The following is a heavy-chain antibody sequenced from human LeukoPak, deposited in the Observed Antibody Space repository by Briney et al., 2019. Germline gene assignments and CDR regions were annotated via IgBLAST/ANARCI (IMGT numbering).Heavy chain of an antibody. V-gene: IGHV1-69*05. CDR2: IIPIFGTA. J-gene: IGHJ4*02. CDR3: ARGKVYDFWSGYSDYFDY. Sequence: SVKVSCKASGGTVSSYAISWVRQPPGQGLEWMGGIIPIFGTANYAQKFQGRVTITTDESTSTAYMELSSLRSEDTAVYYCARGKVYDFWSGYSDYFDYWGQGTLVTVSS. D-gene: IGHD3-3*01. CDR1: GGTVSSYA.